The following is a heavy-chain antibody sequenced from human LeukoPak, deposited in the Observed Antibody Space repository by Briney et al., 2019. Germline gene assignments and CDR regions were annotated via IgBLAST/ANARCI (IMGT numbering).Heavy chain of an antibody. CDR1: GYSFSSNL. V-gene: IGHV5-51*01. CDR3: ARRVVGFDY. D-gene: IGHD2-15*01. J-gene: IGHJ4*02. CDR2: IYPGDSDT. Sequence: GESLKISCKGSGYSFSSNLIGWVRQMPGKGLEWMGIIYPGDSDTRYSPSFQGQVTISADKSISTAYLQWSSLRASDTAIYYCARRVVGFDYWGQGTLVTVSS.